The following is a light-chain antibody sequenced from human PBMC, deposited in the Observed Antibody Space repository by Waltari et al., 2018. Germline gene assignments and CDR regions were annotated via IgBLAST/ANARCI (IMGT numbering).Light chain of an antibody. CDR1: DLDERY. CDR3: QAWDNTTVV. CDR2: QDT. Sequence: SYELTQSPSVSVSPGQTAYITCSGDDLDERYVSWYQQKPGQSPVLVIYQDTKRPSGIPERFPGSNSGNTATLTLSGTQTMDEADYFCQAWDNTTVVFGGGTKLTVL. V-gene: IGLV3-1*01. J-gene: IGLJ2*01.